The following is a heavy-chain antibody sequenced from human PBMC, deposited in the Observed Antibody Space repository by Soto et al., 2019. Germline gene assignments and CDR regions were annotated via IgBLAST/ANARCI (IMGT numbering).Heavy chain of an antibody. CDR1: GFTFTNFA. D-gene: IGHD1-1*01. Sequence: RLSCAASGFTFTNFAMSWVRQAPGKGLEWVSTISYSGGRTYYADSVMGRFTISRDNSKNTLFLQMNSLRAEDTAIYYCAKDPPTTGTTFDYWGRGTLVTVSS. V-gene: IGHV3-23*01. CDR2: ISYSGGRT. CDR3: AKDPPTTGTTFDY. J-gene: IGHJ4*02.